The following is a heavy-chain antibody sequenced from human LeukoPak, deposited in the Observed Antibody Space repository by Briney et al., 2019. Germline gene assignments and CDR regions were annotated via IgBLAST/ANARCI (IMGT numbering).Heavy chain of an antibody. CDR1: GYTFTSYY. J-gene: IGHJ4*02. V-gene: IGHV1-46*01. Sequence: ASXKVSCKASGYTFTSYYMHWVRQAPGQGLEWMGIINPSGGSTSYAQKFQGRVTMTRDTSTSTVYMELSSLRSEDTAVYYCARDEWELLRADYWGQGTLVTVSS. CDR3: ARDEWELLRADY. D-gene: IGHD1-26*01. CDR2: INPSGGST.